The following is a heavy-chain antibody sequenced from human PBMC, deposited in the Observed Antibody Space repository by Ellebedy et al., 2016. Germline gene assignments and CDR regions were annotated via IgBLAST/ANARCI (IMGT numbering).Heavy chain of an antibody. V-gene: IGHV3-74*01. CDR1: GFIFSSKW. CDR3: ARGDDYNYFDY. CDR2: IENDGSST. D-gene: IGHD5-24*01. J-gene: IGHJ4*02. Sequence: GGSLRLXXAASGFIFSSKWMHWVRQAPGKGLAWVARIENDGSSTSYVDSVKGRFTISRDNAKNTLYLQMNRLRVEDTAVYYCARGDDYNYFDYWGPGTLVTVSS.